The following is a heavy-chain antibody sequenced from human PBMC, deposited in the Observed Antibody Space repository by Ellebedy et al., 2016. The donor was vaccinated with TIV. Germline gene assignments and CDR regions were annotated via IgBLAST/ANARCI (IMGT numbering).Heavy chain of an antibody. CDR2: IIPILGIA. Sequence: AASVKVSCKASGYTFTSYGIGWVRQAPGQGLEWMGRIIPILGIANYAQKFQGRVTITADKSTSTAYMELSSLRSEDTAVYYCARVDSSSGIDPWGQGTLVTVSS. CDR1: GYTFTSYG. D-gene: IGHD6-6*01. CDR3: ARVDSSSGIDP. V-gene: IGHV1-69*04. J-gene: IGHJ5*02.